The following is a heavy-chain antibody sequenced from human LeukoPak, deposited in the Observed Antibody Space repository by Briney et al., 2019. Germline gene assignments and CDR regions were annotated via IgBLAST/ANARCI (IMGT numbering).Heavy chain of an antibody. V-gene: IGHV4-39*01. CDR1: GGSISSSSYY. Sequence: SETLSLTCTVSGGSISSSSYYWGWIRQPPGKGLEWSGSISYSGRTYYNPSLKSRVTISVDTSKNQFSLKLSSVTAADTAVYYCAKMDNWNYAFSHWGRGTLVTVSS. CDR3: AKMDNWNYAFSH. D-gene: IGHD1-7*01. CDR2: ISYSGRT. J-gene: IGHJ4*02.